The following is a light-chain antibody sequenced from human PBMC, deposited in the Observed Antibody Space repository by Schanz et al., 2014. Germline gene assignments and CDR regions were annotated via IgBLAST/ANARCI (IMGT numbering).Light chain of an antibody. Sequence: QSVLTQPASVSGSPGQSITISCTGTSSDVGSYNLVSWYQQHPGKAPKLMIYEGSKRPSGVSNRFSGSKSGNTASLTISGLQAEDEADYYCCSYAGSNQVVFGGGTKLTVL. CDR2: EGS. J-gene: IGLJ2*01. V-gene: IGLV2-23*01. CDR3: CSYAGSNQVV. CDR1: SSDVGSYNL.